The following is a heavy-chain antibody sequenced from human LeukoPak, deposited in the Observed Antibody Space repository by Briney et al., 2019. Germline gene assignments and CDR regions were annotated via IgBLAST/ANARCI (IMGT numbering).Heavy chain of an antibody. Sequence: GGSLRLSCAGSGFTFNTYNMNWVRQAPGKGLEWVSSISSSSSYIYYADSVEGRFTISRDNSKNTLYLQMNSLRAEDTAVYYCAKTITVTTYYFDYWGQGTLVTVSS. CDR3: AKTITVTTYYFDY. V-gene: IGHV3-21*04. CDR2: ISSSSSYI. CDR1: GFTFNTYN. J-gene: IGHJ4*02. D-gene: IGHD4-17*01.